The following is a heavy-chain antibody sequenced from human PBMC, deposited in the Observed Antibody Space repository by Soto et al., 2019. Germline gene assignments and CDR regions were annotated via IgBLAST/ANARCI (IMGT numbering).Heavy chain of an antibody. CDR1: GFTFSNAW. CDR3: TTDLSVMYYYDSSGYYPDY. D-gene: IGHD3-22*01. V-gene: IGHV3-15*01. J-gene: IGHJ4*02. Sequence: XVSLRLSFAASGFTFSNAWMSWVRQAPGKGLEWGGRIKSKTDGGTTDYAAPVKGRFTISRDDSKNTLYLQMNSLKTEDTAVYYCTTDLSVMYYYDSSGYYPDYWGQGTLVTVSS. CDR2: IKSKTDGGTT.